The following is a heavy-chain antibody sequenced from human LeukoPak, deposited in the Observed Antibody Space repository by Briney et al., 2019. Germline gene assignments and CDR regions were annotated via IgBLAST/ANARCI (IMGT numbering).Heavy chain of an antibody. Sequence: PSETLSLTCAVYGGSFSGYYWSWIRQPPGKGLEWIGEINHSGSTNYNPSLKSRVTISVDTSKKQFSLKLSSVTAADTAVYYCARGRYSSGWSFFDYWGQGTLVTVSS. CDR3: ARGRYSSGWSFFDY. CDR2: INHSGST. J-gene: IGHJ4*02. D-gene: IGHD6-19*01. V-gene: IGHV4-34*01. CDR1: GGSFSGYY.